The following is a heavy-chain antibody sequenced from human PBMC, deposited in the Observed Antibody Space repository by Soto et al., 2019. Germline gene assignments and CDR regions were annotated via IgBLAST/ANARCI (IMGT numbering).Heavy chain of an antibody. CDR3: ARQKVVAATPAEYFQH. CDR2: INHSGST. CDR1: GGSFSGYY. D-gene: IGHD2-15*01. V-gene: IGHV4-34*01. J-gene: IGHJ1*01. Sequence: QVQLQQWGAGLLKPSETLSLTCAVYGGSFSGYYWSWIRQPPGKGLEWIGEINHSGSTNYNPSLKSRVTISVDTSKNQFSLKLSSVTAADTAVYYCARQKVVAATPAEYFQHWGQDTLVTVSS.